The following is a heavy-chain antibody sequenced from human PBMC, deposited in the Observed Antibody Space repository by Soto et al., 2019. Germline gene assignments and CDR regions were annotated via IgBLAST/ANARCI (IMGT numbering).Heavy chain of an antibody. CDR3: ETGQGYDDGVYP. J-gene: IGHJ5*02. CDR1: PYSISRGYY. CDR2: IYHSGST. D-gene: IGHD4-17*01. V-gene: IGHV4-38-2*02. Sequence: TPALPCSVHPYSISRGYYWCWIRPPPGKDLEWIGSIYHSGSTYYKPSLKSGVTISVDTSKNKFSLKLSSVTAADTAVFYWETGQGYDDGVYPWGRGT.